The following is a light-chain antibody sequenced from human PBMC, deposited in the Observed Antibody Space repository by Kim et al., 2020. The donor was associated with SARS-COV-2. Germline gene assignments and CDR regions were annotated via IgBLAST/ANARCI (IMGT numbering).Light chain of an antibody. CDR1: SSNIGSNT. J-gene: IGLJ3*02. Sequence: ELTQPPSASGTPGQRVTISCSGSSSNIGSNTVNWYQQLPGTAPKLLIYSNNQRPLGVPDRFSGSKSGTSASLAISGLQSEDEADYYCAAWDDSLNGWVFGGGTQLTVL. CDR2: SNN. V-gene: IGLV1-44*01. CDR3: AAWDDSLNGWV.